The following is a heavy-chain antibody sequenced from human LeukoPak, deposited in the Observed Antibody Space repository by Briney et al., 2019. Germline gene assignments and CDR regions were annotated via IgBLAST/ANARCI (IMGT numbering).Heavy chain of an antibody. Sequence: GGSLRLSCAASGFTLSTYAMHWVRQAPGKGLEWVAVTSFDGSNKYYADFVKGRFTISRDTSKNTLFLQMNSLRAEDTAVYYCAKEDSIVVVTATGDDYWGQGTLVTVSS. CDR2: TSFDGSNK. D-gene: IGHD2-21*02. CDR1: GFTLSTYA. J-gene: IGHJ4*02. V-gene: IGHV3-30*18. CDR3: AKEDSIVVVTATGDDY.